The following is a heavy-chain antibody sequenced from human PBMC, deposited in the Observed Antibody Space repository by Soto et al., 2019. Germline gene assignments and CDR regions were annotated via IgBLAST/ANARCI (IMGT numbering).Heavy chain of an antibody. CDR1: GGSISSGGYY. D-gene: IGHD5-18*01. J-gene: IGHJ4*02. Sequence: QVQLQESGPGLVKPSQTLSLTCTVSGGSISSGGYYWSWIRQHPGKGLEWIGYIYYGGSTYSNPSRKSRVTIXVXTXXNQFSLKLSSVTAADTAVYYCARSGYSYGPNPLLYWGQGTLVTVSS. CDR2: IYYGGST. CDR3: ARSGYSYGPNPLLY. V-gene: IGHV4-31*03.